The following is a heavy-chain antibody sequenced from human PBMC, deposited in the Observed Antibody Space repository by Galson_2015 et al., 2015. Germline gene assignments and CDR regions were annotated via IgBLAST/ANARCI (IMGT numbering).Heavy chain of an antibody. V-gene: IGHV4-61*01. CDR3: ARGGLGGYCSSTSCSNPGY. J-gene: IGHJ4*02. CDR1: GGSVSSGSYY. D-gene: IGHD2-2*01. Sequence: ETLSLTCTVSGGSVSSGSYYWTWIRQPPGKGLEWFGYIYYSGSTNYNPSLKSRVTISVDTSKNQFSLKLSSVTAADTAVYYCARGGLGGYCSSTSCSNPGYWGQGTLVTVSS. CDR2: IYYSGST.